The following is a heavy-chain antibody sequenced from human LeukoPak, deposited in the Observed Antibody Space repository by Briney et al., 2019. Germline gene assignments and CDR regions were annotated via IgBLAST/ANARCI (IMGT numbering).Heavy chain of an antibody. D-gene: IGHD3-9*01. CDR3: ARDIGILTGNFDY. Sequence: SVKVSCKASGGTFSSYAISWVRQAPGQGLEWMGGIIPIFGTANYAQKFQGRVTITADESTSTAYMELSSLRSEDTAVYYCARDIGILTGNFDYWGQGTLVTVSS. V-gene: IGHV1-69*13. CDR1: GGTFSSYA. J-gene: IGHJ4*02. CDR2: IIPIFGTA.